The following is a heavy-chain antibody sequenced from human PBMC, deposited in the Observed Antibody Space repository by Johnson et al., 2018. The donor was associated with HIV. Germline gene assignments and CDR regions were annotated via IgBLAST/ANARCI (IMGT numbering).Heavy chain of an antibody. CDR1: GFTFSSYW. V-gene: IGHV3-7*01. CDR3: AKDRILSGYGPGAFDI. D-gene: IGHD5-12*01. CDR2: IKQDGSNK. Sequence: VQLVESGGGVVQPGGSLRLSCAASGFTFSSYWMSWVRQAPGKGLEWVANIKQDGSNKYYADSVKGRFTISRDNSKNTLYLEMNSLRAEDTAVYYCAKDRILSGYGPGAFDIWGQGTMVTVSS. J-gene: IGHJ3*02.